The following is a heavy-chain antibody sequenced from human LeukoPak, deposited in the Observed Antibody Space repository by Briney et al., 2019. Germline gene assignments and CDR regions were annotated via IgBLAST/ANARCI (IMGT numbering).Heavy chain of an antibody. J-gene: IGHJ5*02. V-gene: IGHV3-30*02. D-gene: IGHD2-21*02. Sequence: PGGSLRLSCAASGFTFSEYGFHWVRQAPDKGLEWVTFMRYDGKNKYFADSVKGRFTISRDNSKNTVYLQMDSLRPEDTAMYYCAKERTRVTGGWTWGQGTLVTVSS. CDR1: GFTFSEYG. CDR2: MRYDGKNK. CDR3: AKERTRVTGGWT.